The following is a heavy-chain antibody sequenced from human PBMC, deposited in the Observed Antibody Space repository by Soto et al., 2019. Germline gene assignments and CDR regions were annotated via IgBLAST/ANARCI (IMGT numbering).Heavy chain of an antibody. CDR3: ARRKERSGPHYFDE. V-gene: IGHV3-48*02. J-gene: IGHJ4*02. CDR2: VSGSSSTI. D-gene: IGHD6-25*01. CDR1: GFTFSSYA. Sequence: SLRLSCAASGFTFSSYAMSWVRQAPGKGLEWVSGVSGSSSTIYYADSVKGRFTISRDNAKNSLYLQMNSLRDEDTAVYYWARRKERSGPHYFDEWGQGSLVSVSS.